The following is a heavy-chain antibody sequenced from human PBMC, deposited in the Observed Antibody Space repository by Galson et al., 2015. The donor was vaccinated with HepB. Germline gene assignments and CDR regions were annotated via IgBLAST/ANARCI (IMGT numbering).Heavy chain of an antibody. CDR1: GGTFSRYT. J-gene: IGHJ6*03. D-gene: IGHD2-2*01. Sequence: SVKVSCKASGGTFSRYTISWVRQAPGQGLEWMGWISAYNGNTNYAQKLQGRVTMTTDTSTSTAYMELRSLRSDDTAVYYCAREYQPGDYMDVWGKGTTVTVSS. CDR2: ISAYNGNT. V-gene: IGHV1-18*01. CDR3: AREYQPGDYMDV.